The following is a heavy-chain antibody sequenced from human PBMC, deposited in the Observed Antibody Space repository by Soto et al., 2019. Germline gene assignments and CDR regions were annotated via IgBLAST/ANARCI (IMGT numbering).Heavy chain of an antibody. D-gene: IGHD6-19*01. CDR1: AGSVSNSTFY. CDR2: IYYSGST. J-gene: IGHJ4*02. Sequence: SETLSLTCTVSAGSVSNSTFYWGWIRQAPGKGLEWIGLIYYSGSTYYHRSLKSRASMFIDTTKNQFSLKLNSVTAADTAIYYCARHYRNAWYWCCDSWGQGTLVTVSS. CDR3: ARHYRNAWYWCCDS. V-gene: IGHV4-39*01.